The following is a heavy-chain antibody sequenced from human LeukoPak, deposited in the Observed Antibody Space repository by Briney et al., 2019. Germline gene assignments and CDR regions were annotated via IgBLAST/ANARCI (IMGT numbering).Heavy chain of an antibody. CDR1: GFTFSSNG. V-gene: IGHV3-30*02. CDR3: ARRAGAYSHPYDY. CDR2: IQYDGSKK. Sequence: GGSLRLSCVASGFTFSSNGMHWVRQAPGKGLEWVTFIQYDGSKKYYADSVKGRFTISRDNSKNTLYLEMNSLRAEDTAVYYCARRAGAYSHPYDYWGQGTLVTVSS. D-gene: IGHD4/OR15-4a*01. J-gene: IGHJ4*02.